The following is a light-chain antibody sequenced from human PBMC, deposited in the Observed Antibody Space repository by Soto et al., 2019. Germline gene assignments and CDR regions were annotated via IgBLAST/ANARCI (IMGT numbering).Light chain of an antibody. CDR1: SSDVGSYNR. CDR3: SLYTSSARI. Sequence: QSALTQPPSVSGSPGQSVTISCTGTSSDVGSYNRVSWYQRPPGTAPKLMIYEVSNRPSGVPDRFSGSKSGNTASLTISGLQAEDEADYYCSLYTSSARIFGGGTKLTVL. CDR2: EVS. J-gene: IGLJ2*01. V-gene: IGLV2-18*01.